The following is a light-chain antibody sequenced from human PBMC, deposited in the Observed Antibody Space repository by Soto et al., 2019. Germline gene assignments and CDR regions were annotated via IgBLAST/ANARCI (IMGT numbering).Light chain of an antibody. J-gene: IGKJ1*01. V-gene: IGKV1-5*01. CDR2: DAS. CDR1: QTINSW. Sequence: ASLGDIVTITCRASQTINSWLAWYQQKPGKAPKVLIFDASSLKTGVPSRFSGSGSGTEFTLTISSLQPDDFATYYCQQYNSYSTFGQGTKVDIK. CDR3: QQYNSYST.